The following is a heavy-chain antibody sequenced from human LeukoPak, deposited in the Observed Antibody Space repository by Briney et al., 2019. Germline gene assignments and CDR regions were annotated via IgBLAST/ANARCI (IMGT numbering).Heavy chain of an antibody. Sequence: GASVKVSCKASGYTYTSYAMNWVRQAPGQGLEWMGWINTNTGNPTYAQGFTGRFVFSLDTSVSTAYLQISSLKAEDTAVYYRARRPTDYGSDYWGQGTLVTVSS. J-gene: IGHJ4*02. CDR2: INTNTGNP. D-gene: IGHD4-17*01. V-gene: IGHV7-4-1*02. CDR3: ARRPTDYGSDY. CDR1: GYTYTSYA.